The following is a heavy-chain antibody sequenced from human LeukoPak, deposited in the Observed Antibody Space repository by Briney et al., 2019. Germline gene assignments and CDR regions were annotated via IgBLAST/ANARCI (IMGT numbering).Heavy chain of an antibody. Sequence: GGSLRLSCAASGFTFSSYAMSWVRQAPGKGLEWVSAISGSGGSTYYADSVKGRFTISRDKAKNTLYLQMNSLRAEDTAVYYCAKSGVVRYYYYYYMDVWGKGTTVTVSS. J-gene: IGHJ6*03. D-gene: IGHD3-22*01. V-gene: IGHV3-23*01. CDR2: ISGSGGST. CDR1: GFTFSSYA. CDR3: AKSGVVRYYYYYYMDV.